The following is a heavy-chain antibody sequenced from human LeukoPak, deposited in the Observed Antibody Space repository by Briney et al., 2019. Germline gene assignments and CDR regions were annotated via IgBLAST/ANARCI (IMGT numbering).Heavy chain of an antibody. Sequence: GGSLRLSCAASGFTFSDNYMSWIRQAPGKGLEWVSYISSSGNTTYNADSVKGRFTISRDNAKNSLYLQMNSLRAEDTAVYYCARQGDDYWGHGTLVTVSS. CDR2: ISSSGNTT. D-gene: IGHD3-16*01. V-gene: IGHV3-11*04. J-gene: IGHJ4*01. CDR3: ARQGDDY. CDR1: GFTFSDNY.